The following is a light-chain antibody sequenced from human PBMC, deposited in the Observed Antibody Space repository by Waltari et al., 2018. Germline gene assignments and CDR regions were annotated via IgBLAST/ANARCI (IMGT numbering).Light chain of an antibody. V-gene: IGKV1-NL1*01. CDR2: AAS. CDR3: QQYYTNLPT. Sequence: DIKMTQSPSSLSASLRDRVTITCRASQDISNSIAWYQQTPGKAPKLLLYAASRVESGVPSRFSGGGSGTEYTLIISSLQPDDFATYYCQQYYTNLPTFGQGTKVEIK. CDR1: QDISNS. J-gene: IGKJ1*01.